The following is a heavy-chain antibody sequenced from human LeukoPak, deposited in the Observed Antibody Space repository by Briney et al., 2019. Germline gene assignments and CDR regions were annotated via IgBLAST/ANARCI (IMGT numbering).Heavy chain of an antibody. V-gene: IGHV3-74*01. Sequence: GGSLRLSCAASGFTFSNYWMHWVRRAPGKGLVWVSRIKSDGSSTSYADSLKGRFTISRDNAQNTLYLQMNSLRVEDTAVYYCARVRGSDYDFDFDYWGQGALVTVSS. J-gene: IGHJ4*02. CDR1: GFTFSNYW. CDR3: ARVRGSDYDFDFDY. CDR2: IKSDGSST. D-gene: IGHD5-12*01.